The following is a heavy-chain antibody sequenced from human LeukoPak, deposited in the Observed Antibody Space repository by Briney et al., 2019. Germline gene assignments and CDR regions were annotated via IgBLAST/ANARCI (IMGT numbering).Heavy chain of an antibody. CDR1: GFTFSDYS. CDR2: ISSSGSSL. V-gene: IGHV3-11*04. CDR3: ARGLTILKVVLTTANAFDI. J-gene: IGHJ3*02. Sequence: VVSLRLSCAASGFTFSDYSMNWIRQAPGKGLEWVSYISSSGSSLYYADSVKGRFTISRDNAKNSLFLQMNSLGAEDTAVYYCARGLTILKVVLTTANAFDIWGQGTLVTVSS. D-gene: IGHD3-22*01.